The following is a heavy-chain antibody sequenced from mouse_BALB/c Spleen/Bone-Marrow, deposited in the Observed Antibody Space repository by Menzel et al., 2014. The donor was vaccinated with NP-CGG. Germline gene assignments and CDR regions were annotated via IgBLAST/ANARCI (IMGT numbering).Heavy chain of an antibody. Sequence: EVHLVESGGGLVQPGGSLKLSCAASGFTFSSYGMSWVRQTPDKRLELVATINSNGGSTYYPDSVKGRFTISRDTAKSTLYLQMSSLKSEETAMYYCVRGNYGNYVDYFDFWGQGTTLTVSS. V-gene: IGHV5-6-3*01. D-gene: IGHD2-1*01. CDR2: INSNGGST. CDR3: VRGNYGNYVDYFDF. CDR1: GFTFSSYG. J-gene: IGHJ2*01.